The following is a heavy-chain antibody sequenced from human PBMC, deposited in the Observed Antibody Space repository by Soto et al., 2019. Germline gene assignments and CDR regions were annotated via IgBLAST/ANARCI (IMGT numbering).Heavy chain of an antibody. CDR2: ISYDGRDK. V-gene: IGHV3-30*03. J-gene: IGHJ4*02. CDR1: GFSFSNYA. CDR3: ARYCRSTSCYDY. Sequence: GGSLRLSCAASGFSFSNYAMHWVRQAPGKGLEWVAVISYDGRDKYYEDSVKGRYAISRDKSKNTLFLQMNSLRAEDTAVYYCARYCRSTSCYDYWGQGTLVTVSS. D-gene: IGHD2-2*01.